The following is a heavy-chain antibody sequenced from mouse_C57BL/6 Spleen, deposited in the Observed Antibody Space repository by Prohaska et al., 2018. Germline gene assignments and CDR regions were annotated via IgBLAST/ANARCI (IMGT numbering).Heavy chain of an antibody. D-gene: IGHD2-4*01. J-gene: IGHJ2*01. CDR2: INPNNGGT. Sequence: HGKSLEWIGDINPNNGGTSYNQKFKGKATLTVDKSSSTAYMELRSLTSEDSAVYYCARSFYYDYGRKFHFDYWGQGTTLTVSS. V-gene: IGHV1-26*01. CDR3: ARSFYYDYGRKFHFDY.